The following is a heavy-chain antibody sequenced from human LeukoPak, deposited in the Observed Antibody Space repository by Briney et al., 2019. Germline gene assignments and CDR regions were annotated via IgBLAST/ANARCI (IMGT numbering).Heavy chain of an antibody. CDR2: IYYSGST. V-gene: IGHV4-59*12. D-gene: IGHD3-22*01. Sequence: SETLSLTCTVSDGSISSYYWSWIRQPPGKGLEWIGYIYYSGSTYYNPSLKSRVTISVDTSKNQFSLKLSSVTAADTAVYYCARGGGASGYYPDYWGQGTLVTVSS. J-gene: IGHJ4*02. CDR1: DGSISSYY. CDR3: ARGGGASGYYPDY.